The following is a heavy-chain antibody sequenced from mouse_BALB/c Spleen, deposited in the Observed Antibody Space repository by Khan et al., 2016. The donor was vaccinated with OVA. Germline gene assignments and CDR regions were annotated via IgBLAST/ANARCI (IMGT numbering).Heavy chain of an antibody. J-gene: IGHJ2*01. Sequence: QVQLQQSGAELAKPGASVKVSCKASGYTFINYWILWVKQRPGQGLEWIGYINPSTAYTEYNQNFKDKATLTADKSSRTAYMQLSSLTSEDSAVYYCARRGLRWDFDYWGQGTTLTVSS. V-gene: IGHV1-7*01. CDR2: INPSTAYT. CDR1: GYTFINYW. D-gene: IGHD1-1*01. CDR3: ARRGLRWDFDY.